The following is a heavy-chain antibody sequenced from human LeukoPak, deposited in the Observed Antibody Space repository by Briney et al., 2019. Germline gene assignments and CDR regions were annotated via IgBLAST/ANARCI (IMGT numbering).Heavy chain of an antibody. V-gene: IGHV3-48*01. J-gene: IGHJ4*02. CDR1: GFTLSSYS. CDR3: ARDLAARHPFDY. Sequence: GGSLRLSCAASGFTLSSYSMNWVRQAPGKGLEWVSYIISSSSTIYYADSVKGRFTISRDNAKNSLYLQMNSLRAEDTAVYYCARDLAARHPFDYWGQGTLVTVSS. CDR2: IISSSSTI. D-gene: IGHD6-6*01.